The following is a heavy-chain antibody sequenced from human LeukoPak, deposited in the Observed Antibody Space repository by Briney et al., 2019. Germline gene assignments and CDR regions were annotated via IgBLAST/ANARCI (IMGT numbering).Heavy chain of an antibody. CDR3: ARQSGDQSSAWYFDA. CDR1: GGSLSSSGHW. Sequence: KTSETLSLTYTVSGGSLSSSGHWWVWIRQPPGKGLEWIGSIHYSGKVYYNPSLKSRVTTSVDTSTDQFSLRLSSATAADTVIYYCARQSGDQSSAWYFDAWGQGTLVTVSS. D-gene: IGHD6-19*01. V-gene: IGHV4-39*01. CDR2: IHYSGKV. J-gene: IGHJ4*02.